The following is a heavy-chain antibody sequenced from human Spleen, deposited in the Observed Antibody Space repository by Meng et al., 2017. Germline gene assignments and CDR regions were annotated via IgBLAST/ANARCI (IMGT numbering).Heavy chain of an antibody. CDR3: ARQVEEFGPYP. CDR2: ISYSGRA. CDR1: GGSISSYY. Sequence: GSLRLSCTVSGGSISSYYWSWIRQPPGMGLEWIGYISYSGRASYSPSLKSRVTISVDTSKNQFSLTLRSVTAADTAVYYCARQVEEFGPYPWGQGTLVTVSS. J-gene: IGHJ5*02. D-gene: IGHD3-10*01. V-gene: IGHV4-59*01.